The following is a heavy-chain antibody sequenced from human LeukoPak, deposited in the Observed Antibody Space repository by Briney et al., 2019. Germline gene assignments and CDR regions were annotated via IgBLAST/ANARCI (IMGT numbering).Heavy chain of an antibody. CDR3: ARDGAAMDVDAFDI. CDR1: GGSISSGSYY. CDR2: IYTSGST. V-gene: IGHV4-61*02. Sequence: SQTLSLTCTVSGGSISSGSYYWSWIRQPAGKGLGWIGRIYTSGSTNYNPSLKSRVTISVDTSKNQFSLKLSSVTAADTAVYYCARDGAAMDVDAFDIWGQGTMVTVSS. D-gene: IGHD5-18*01. J-gene: IGHJ3*02.